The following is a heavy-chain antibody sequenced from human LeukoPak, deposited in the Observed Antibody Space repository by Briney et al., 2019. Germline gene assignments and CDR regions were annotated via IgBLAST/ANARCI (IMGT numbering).Heavy chain of an antibody. CDR3: ARRQRPDGYCSSTSCYTESWFDP. V-gene: IGHV4-30-2*01. CDR1: GGSISSRGYS. D-gene: IGHD2-2*02. J-gene: IGHJ5*02. CDR2: IYHSGST. Sequence: PSETLSLTCAVSGGSISSRGYSWSWIRQPPGKGLEWIGYIYHSGSTYYNPSLKSRVTISVDRSKNQFSLKLSSVTAADTAVYYCARRQRPDGYCSSTSCYTESWFDPWGQGTLVTVSS.